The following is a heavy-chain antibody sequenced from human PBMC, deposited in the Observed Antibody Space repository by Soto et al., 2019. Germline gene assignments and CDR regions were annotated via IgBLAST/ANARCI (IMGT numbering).Heavy chain of an antibody. D-gene: IGHD2-8*02. J-gene: IGHJ4*02. CDR1: GFIFSNYG. Sequence: QVQVEESGGGVVQPGRSLRLSCAASGFIFSNYGMHWVRQAPGKGLEWVAVIWNDGSKEYYVDSVKGRFTISRDNLKNTVSLQMNGLRAEDTAVYYCARTSYYLKTGVFDYWGQGTLVTVSS. CDR3: ARTSYYLKTGVFDY. CDR2: IWNDGSKE. V-gene: IGHV3-33*01.